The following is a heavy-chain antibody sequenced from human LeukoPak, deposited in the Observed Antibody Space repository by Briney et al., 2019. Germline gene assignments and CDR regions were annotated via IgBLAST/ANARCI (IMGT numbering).Heavy chain of an antibody. Sequence: GASVKVSCKTSGYSFNISEINWVRQATGQGLEWMGWVNPNSGDTDYAQKFQGRLTITRNTSISTAYMELSGLRLEDTAVYYCSRGPRFDPWGQGTQVTVSS. V-gene: IGHV1-8*01. J-gene: IGHJ5*02. CDR2: VNPNSGDT. CDR1: GYSFNISE. CDR3: SRGPRFDP.